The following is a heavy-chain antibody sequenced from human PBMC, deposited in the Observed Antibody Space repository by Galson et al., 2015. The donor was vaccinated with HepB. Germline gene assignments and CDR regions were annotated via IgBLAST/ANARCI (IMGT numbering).Heavy chain of an antibody. CDR2: IYYSGST. V-gene: IGHV4-30-4*01. CDR3: ARVFACSSTSCYFLDAFDI. CDR1: GGSISSGDYY. Sequence: LSLTCTVSGGSISSGDYYWSWIRRPPGKGLEWTGYIYYSGSTYYNPSLKSRVTISVDTSKNQFSLKLSSVTAADTAVYYCARVFACSSTSCYFLDAFDIWGQGTMVTVSS. J-gene: IGHJ3*02. D-gene: IGHD2-2*01.